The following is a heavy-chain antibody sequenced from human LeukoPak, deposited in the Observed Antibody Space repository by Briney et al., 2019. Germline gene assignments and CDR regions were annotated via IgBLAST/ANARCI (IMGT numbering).Heavy chain of an antibody. D-gene: IGHD1-26*01. CDR1: GFTFDDYG. J-gene: IGHJ4*02. Sequence: GGSLRLSCAASGFTFDDYGMSWVRQAPGKGLEWVSGINWNGGSTGYADSVKGRFTISRDNAKNSLYLQMNSLRAEDTALYYCARPSPPYSGSYLGCYDYWGLGTLVTVSS. CDR2: INWNGGST. V-gene: IGHV3-20*04. CDR3: ARPSPPYSGSYLGCYDY.